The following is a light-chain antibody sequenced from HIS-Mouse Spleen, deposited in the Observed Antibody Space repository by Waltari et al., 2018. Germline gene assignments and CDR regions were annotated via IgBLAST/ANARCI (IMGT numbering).Light chain of an antibody. CDR3: QSADSSGTGWV. CDR1: ALPKQY. V-gene: IGLV3-25*03. CDR2: KNS. Sequence: SYELTQPPSVSVSPGQTARITCSGDALPKQYAYWYQQTPRRAPVLVIYKNSERPSGIPERFSGSSSGTTVTLTISGVQAEDEADYYCQSADSSGTGWVFGGGTKLTVL. J-gene: IGLJ3*02.